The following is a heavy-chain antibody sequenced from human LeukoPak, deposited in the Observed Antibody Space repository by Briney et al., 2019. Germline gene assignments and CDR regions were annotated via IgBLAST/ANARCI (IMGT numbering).Heavy chain of an antibody. CDR1: GGSISSYY. Sequence: SETLSLTCTVSGGSISSYYWSWIRQPPGKGLEWIGYIYYSGSTNYNPSLKSRVTISVDTSKNQFSLKLSSVTAADTAVYYCAREDYDFWSGQYNWFDPWGQGTLVTVPS. D-gene: IGHD3-3*01. CDR3: AREDYDFWSGQYNWFDP. CDR2: IYYSGST. J-gene: IGHJ5*02. V-gene: IGHV4-59*01.